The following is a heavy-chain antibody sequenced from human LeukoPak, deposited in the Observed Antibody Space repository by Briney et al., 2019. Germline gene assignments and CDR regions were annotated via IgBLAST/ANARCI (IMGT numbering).Heavy chain of an antibody. CDR2: ISYDGSNK. Sequence: GGSLRLSCAASGFTFSSYAMHWVRQAPGKGLEWVAVISYDGSNKYYADSVKGRFTISRDNSKNTLYLQMNSLRAEDTAVYYCARDRGAAALDYWGQGTLVTVSS. CDR1: GFTFSSYA. J-gene: IGHJ4*02. D-gene: IGHD2-2*01. CDR3: ARDRGAAALDY. V-gene: IGHV3-30-3*01.